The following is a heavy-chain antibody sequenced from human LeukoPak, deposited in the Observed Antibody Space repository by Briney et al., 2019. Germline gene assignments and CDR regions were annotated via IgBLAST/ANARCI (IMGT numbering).Heavy chain of an antibody. CDR3: AKGLTPTRFYFDS. CDR2: ITGGGGST. CDR1: GFTFSSYA. Sequence: PGGSLRLSCADSGFTFSSYAMSWVRQAPGKGLEWVSGITGGGGSTYYADSVTGRFSISRDNTKNTLFLQMDSLRAEDTAEYYCAKGLTPTRFYFDSWGQGTLVTVSS. J-gene: IGHJ4*02. V-gene: IGHV3-23*01. D-gene: IGHD4-11*01.